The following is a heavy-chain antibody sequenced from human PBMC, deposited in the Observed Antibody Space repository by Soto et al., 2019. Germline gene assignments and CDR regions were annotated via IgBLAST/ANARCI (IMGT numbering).Heavy chain of an antibody. V-gene: IGHV3-48*01. CDR3: AILGYCSGSHCPLQH. CDR1: GFTFSSYS. Sequence: PGGSLRLSCAASGFTFSSYSMNWVRQAPGKGLEWVSYISSSSSTIYYADSVKGRFTISRDNSKNTLYLQMNSLRVDDTAVYYCAILGYCSGSHCPLQHRAPRTPVTGSS. J-gene: IGHJ1*01. D-gene: IGHD2-15*01. CDR2: ISSSSSTI.